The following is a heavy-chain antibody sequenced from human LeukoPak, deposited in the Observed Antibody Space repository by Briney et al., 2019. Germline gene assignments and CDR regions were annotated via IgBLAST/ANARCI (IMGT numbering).Heavy chain of an antibody. V-gene: IGHV3-23*01. D-gene: IGHD2-15*01. CDR2: ISGSGGST. CDR1: GFTFSSYA. CDR3: AKAYCSGGSCPNWFDP. J-gene: IGHJ5*02. Sequence: PGGSLRLSCAASGFTFSSYAMSWVRQAPGKGLEWVSAISGSGGSTYYADSVKGRFTISRDNSKNTLYLQMNSLRAEDTAVYYCAKAYCSGGSCPNWFDPWGQGTLVIVSS.